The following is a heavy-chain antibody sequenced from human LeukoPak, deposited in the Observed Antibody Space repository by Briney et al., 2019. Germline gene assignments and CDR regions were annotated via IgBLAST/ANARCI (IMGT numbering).Heavy chain of an antibody. CDR3: ARGRGVYSSGWSYYFDY. V-gene: IGHV4-34*01. CDR2: INHSGST. Sequence: PSETLSLTCAVYGGSFSGYYWSWIRQPPGKGLEWIGEINHSGSTNYNPSLKSRVTISVDTSKNQFSLKLSSVTAADTAVYYCARGRGVYSSGWSYYFDYWGQGTLVTVSS. D-gene: IGHD6-19*01. J-gene: IGHJ4*02. CDR1: GGSFSGYY.